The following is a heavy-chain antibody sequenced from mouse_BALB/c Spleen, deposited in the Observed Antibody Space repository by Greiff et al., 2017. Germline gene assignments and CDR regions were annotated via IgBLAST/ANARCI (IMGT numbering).Heavy chain of an antibody. CDR1: GFTFSSYG. D-gene: IGHD2-3*01. CDR3: ARHDGYSLFDY. Sequence: EVQLMESGGDLVKPGGSLKLSCAASGFTFSSYGMSWVRQTPDKRLEWVATISSGGSYTYYPDSVKGRFTISRDNAKNTLYLQMSSLKSEDTAMYYCARHDGYSLFDYWGQGTTLTVSS. CDR2: ISSGGSYT. V-gene: IGHV5-6*01. J-gene: IGHJ2*01.